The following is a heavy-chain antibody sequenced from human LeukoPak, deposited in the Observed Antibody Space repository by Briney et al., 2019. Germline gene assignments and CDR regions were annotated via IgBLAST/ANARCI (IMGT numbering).Heavy chain of an antibody. CDR2: INSDASST. V-gene: IGHV3-74*01. CDR1: GFTFSTYG. J-gene: IGHJ4*02. CDR3: ARVGYSYGSYYFDY. Sequence: GRSLRLSCAASGFTFSTYGMHWVRQAPGKGLVWVSRINSDASSTTYADSVKGRFTISRDTARNTLYLQMNSLRAEDTAVYYCARVGYSYGSYYFDYWGQGTLVTVSS. D-gene: IGHD5-18*01.